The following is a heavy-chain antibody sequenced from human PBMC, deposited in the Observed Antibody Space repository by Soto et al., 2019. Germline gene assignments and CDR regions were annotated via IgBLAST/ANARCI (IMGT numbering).Heavy chain of an antibody. V-gene: IGHV3-30*18. CDR1: GFTFKRYG. CDR3: AKEGLYKTLDY. CDR2: ISYDGNNK. Sequence: QVQLVESGGGVVQPGRSLRLSCAASGFTFKRYGMHWVRQAPGKGLEWVAVISYDGNNKYYADSVKGRFTISRDIPKNTLYLQLNSLRAEDTAVYYCAKEGLYKTLDYWGQGTLVTVSS. D-gene: IGHD1-1*01. J-gene: IGHJ4*02.